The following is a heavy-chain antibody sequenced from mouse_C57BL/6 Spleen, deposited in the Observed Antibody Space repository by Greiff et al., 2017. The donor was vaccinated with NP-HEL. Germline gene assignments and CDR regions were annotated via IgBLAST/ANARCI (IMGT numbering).Heavy chain of an antibody. V-gene: IGHV1-64*01. Sequence: QVQLKQPGAELVKPGASVKLSCKASGYTFTSYWMHWVKQRPGQGLEWIGMIHPNSGSTNYNEKFKSKATLTVDKSSSTAYMQLSSLTSEDSAVYYCARCGYGNIGAWFAYWGQGTLVTVSA. CDR2: IHPNSGST. J-gene: IGHJ3*01. D-gene: IGHD2-1*01. CDR1: GYTFTSYW. CDR3: ARCGYGNIGAWFAY.